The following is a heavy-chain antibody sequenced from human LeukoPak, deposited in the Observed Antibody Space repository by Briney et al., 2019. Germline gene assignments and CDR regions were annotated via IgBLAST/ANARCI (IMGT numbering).Heavy chain of an antibody. CDR2: MNPNSGNT. Sequence: ASVKVSCKASGYTFTSYDINWVRQATGQGLEWMGWMNPNSGNTGYAQKFQGRVTMTRNTSISTAYMELSGLRSEDTAVYYCARGYGLLWFGELDWFDPWGQGTLVTVSS. J-gene: IGHJ5*02. CDR3: ARGYGLLWFGELDWFDP. CDR1: GYTFTSYD. D-gene: IGHD3-10*01. V-gene: IGHV1-8*01.